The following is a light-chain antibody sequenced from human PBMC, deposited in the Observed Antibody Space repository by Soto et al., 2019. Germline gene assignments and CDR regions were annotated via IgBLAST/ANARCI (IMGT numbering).Light chain of an antibody. CDR1: QSVSSN. CDR2: GAS. CDR3: QQYKNWPPYT. Sequence: EIVMTQSPATLSVSPGERATLSCRASQSVSSNLAWYQQKPGQAPRLLIYGASTRATGIPARFSGSGSGTEFTLTISSLQSEYFAFYYCQQYKNWPPYTFGQGTKVEIK. J-gene: IGKJ2*01. V-gene: IGKV3-15*01.